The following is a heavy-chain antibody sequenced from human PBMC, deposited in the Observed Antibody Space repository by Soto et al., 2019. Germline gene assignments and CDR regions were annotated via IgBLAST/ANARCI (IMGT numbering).Heavy chain of an antibody. J-gene: IGHJ4*02. CDR3: ASMGGDY. V-gene: IGHV1-3*01. CDR1: GHTFTSYT. Sequence: QVQLVQSGAEVKKPGASVQVSCKASGHTFTSYTIHWVRQAPGQRLEWMGWINAGNGNTRYSQKFQGRITSTRDTSASTAYMELGSLRSEDTAMYYCASMGGDYWGQGTMVTVSS. D-gene: IGHD3-16*01. CDR2: INAGNGNT.